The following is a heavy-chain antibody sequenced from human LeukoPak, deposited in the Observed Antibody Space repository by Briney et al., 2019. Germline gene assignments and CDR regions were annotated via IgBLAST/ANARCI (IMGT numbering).Heavy chain of an antibody. V-gene: IGHV5-51*01. Sequence: GESLKISCKGSGYSFSTYWIGWVRQLPGKGLEWMGIIYPDDSDTRYSPSFQGQVTISADKSISTAYLQWSSLKASDTAVYYCARPSRESVVDFWGQGTLVTVSS. CDR2: IYPDDSDT. J-gene: IGHJ4*02. D-gene: IGHD3-10*01. CDR3: ARPSRESVVDF. CDR1: GYSFSTYW.